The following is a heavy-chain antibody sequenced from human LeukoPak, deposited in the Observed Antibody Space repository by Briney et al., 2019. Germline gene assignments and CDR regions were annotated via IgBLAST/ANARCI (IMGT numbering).Heavy chain of an antibody. CDR2: IYCTGGT. J-gene: IGHJ4*02. CDR3: ARHVGMWGWDY. Sequence: PSETLSLTCTVSGGSITNYYWAWIRQPPGKGLEWIGNIYCTGGTKYNPSLRSRVTISVDPSKNQFSLKLSSVTAADTAMYYCARHVGMWGWDYWGQGTLVTVSS. CDR1: GGSITNYY. V-gene: IGHV4-59*08. D-gene: IGHD7-27*01.